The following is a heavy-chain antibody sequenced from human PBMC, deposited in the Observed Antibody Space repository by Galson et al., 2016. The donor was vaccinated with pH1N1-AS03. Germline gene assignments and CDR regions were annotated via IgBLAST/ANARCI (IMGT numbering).Heavy chain of an antibody. Sequence: SLRLSCAASGFTFSNAWMSWVRQAPGKGLEWVGLIKNRENGRTTDYAAPVKGRFTISRDDSKNRLYLQMNSLRTEDTAVYYCTTDDYVAYRGTGAGTNDAFDMWGQGTMVTVSS. J-gene: IGHJ3*02. CDR1: GFTFSNAW. CDR2: IKNRENGRTT. V-gene: IGHV3-15*01. CDR3: TTDDYVAYRGTGAGTNDAFDM. D-gene: IGHD4-17*01.